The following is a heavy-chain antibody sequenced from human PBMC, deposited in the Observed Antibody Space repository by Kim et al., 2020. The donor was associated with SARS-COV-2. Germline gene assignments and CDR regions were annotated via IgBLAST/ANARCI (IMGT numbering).Heavy chain of an antibody. Sequence: SETLSLTCTVSGGSISSYYWSWIRQPPGKGLEWIGYIYYSGSTNYNPSLKSRATISLDTSKNQFTLKLNSVTAADTAAYYCARNNALDIWGQGTKVTVP. V-gene: IGHV4-59*01. CDR1: GGSISSYY. CDR2: IYYSGST. J-gene: IGHJ3*02. CDR3: ARNNALDI.